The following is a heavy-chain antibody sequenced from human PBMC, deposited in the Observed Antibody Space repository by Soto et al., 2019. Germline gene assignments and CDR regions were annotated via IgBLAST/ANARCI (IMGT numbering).Heavy chain of an antibody. Sequence: PSQTLSLTCAISGDNVPSNSAAWNWIRQSPSRGLEWLGRTYYRSKWYNDYAVSVKSRITINPDTSNNQFSLQLNSVTPEDTAIYYCASAGRRDSWSGYHNPLMSYYFAMDVWGQGTTVTVSS. J-gene: IGHJ6*02. CDR3: ASAGRRDSWSGYHNPLMSYYFAMDV. D-gene: IGHD3-3*01. CDR1: GDNVPSNSAA. V-gene: IGHV6-1*01. CDR2: TYYRSKWYN.